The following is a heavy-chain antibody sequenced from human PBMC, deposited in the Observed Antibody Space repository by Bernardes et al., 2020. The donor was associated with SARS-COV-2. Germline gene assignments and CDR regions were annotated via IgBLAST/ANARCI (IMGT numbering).Heavy chain of an antibody. CDR1: GGSISSSSYY. D-gene: IGHD2-2*01. Sequence: SETLSLTCTVSGGSISSSSYYWGWIRQPPGKGLEWIGSIYYSGSTYYNPSLKSRVTISVDTSKNQFSLKLSSVTAADTAVYYCARYCSSTSCYEGSFYWGQGTLVTVSS. J-gene: IGHJ4*02. CDR2: IYYSGST. CDR3: ARYCSSTSCYEGSFY. V-gene: IGHV4-39*01.